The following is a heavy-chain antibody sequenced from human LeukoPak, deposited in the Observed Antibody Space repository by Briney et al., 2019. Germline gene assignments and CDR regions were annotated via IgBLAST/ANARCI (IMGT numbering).Heavy chain of an antibody. Sequence: GGSLRLSCVASGLTFSSHIISWVRHTPGKRLECVSCISGNADGTSYPYSVEARYTISRDHAKTTLYLQMNSLRTEDAAVYYCARGKRGSGRYPYFDLWGQGTLVIVSS. CDR2: ISGNADGT. J-gene: IGHJ4*02. CDR3: ARGKRGSGRYPYFDL. D-gene: IGHD1-26*01. CDR1: GLTFSSHI. V-gene: IGHV3-23*01.